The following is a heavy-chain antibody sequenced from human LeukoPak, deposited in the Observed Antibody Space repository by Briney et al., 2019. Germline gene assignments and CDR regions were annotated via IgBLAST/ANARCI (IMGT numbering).Heavy chain of an antibody. J-gene: IGHJ4*02. V-gene: IGHV3-33*06. CDR1: GFTLSSYG. CDR3: AKVGAAIDYGDYGHFDY. Sequence: VGSLRLSCAASGFTLSSYGMHWVRQAPGKGLEWVAVIWYDGSNKYYADSVKGRFTISRDNSKNTLYLQMNSLRAEDTAVYYCAKVGAAIDYGDYGHFDYWGQGTLVTVSS. D-gene: IGHD4-17*01. CDR2: IWYDGSNK.